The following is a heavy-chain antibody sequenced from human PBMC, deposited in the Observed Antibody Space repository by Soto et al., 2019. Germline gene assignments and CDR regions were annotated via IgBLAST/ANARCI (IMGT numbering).Heavy chain of an antibody. CDR1: GGSISSYY. J-gene: IGHJ6*02. CDR2: IYYSGST. Sequence: QVQLQESGPGLVKPSETLSLTCTVSGGSISSYYWSWIRQPPGKGLEWIGYIYYSGSTNYHPSLKRRVTISVDTSKNQFSLKLSSVTAADTAVYYCARLTADRYYYYGMDVWGQGTTVTVSS. D-gene: IGHD2-21*02. V-gene: IGHV4-59*01. CDR3: ARLTADRYYYYGMDV.